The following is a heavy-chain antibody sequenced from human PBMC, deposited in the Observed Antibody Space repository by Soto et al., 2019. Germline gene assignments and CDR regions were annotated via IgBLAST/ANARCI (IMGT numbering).Heavy chain of an antibody. CDR3: ARDRSDSSRADSFDI. D-gene: IGHD6-25*01. J-gene: IGHJ3*02. CDR1: GFSVSNTY. Sequence: EVQLVESGGGLIQPGGSLRLSCAVSGFSVSNTYMSWVRQAPGKGLEWISVIYRGRATYYADSVKGRFPISRDDSRNTVYLQMNSLTTEDTAVYFCARDRSDSSRADSFDIWGQGTMVTVSS. V-gene: IGHV3-53*01. CDR2: IYRGRAT.